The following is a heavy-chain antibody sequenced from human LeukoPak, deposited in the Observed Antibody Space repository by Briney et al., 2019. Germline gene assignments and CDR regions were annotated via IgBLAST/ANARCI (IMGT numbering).Heavy chain of an antibody. CDR2: IYYSGST. CDR3: ARAARPMVAYYYMDV. D-gene: IGHD6-6*01. Sequence: PSETLSLTCTVSGGSISSSSYYWGWIRQPPGKGLEWIGSIYYSGSTYYNLSLKSRVTISVDTSKNQFSLKLSSVTAADTAVYYCARAARPMVAYYYMDVWGKGTTVTVSS. CDR1: GGSISSSSYY. J-gene: IGHJ6*03. V-gene: IGHV4-39*01.